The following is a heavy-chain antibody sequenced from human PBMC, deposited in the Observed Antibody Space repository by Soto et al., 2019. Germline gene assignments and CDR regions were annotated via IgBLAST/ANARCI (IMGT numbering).Heavy chain of an antibody. J-gene: IGHJ4*02. V-gene: IGHV3-48*01. D-gene: IGHD3-16*02. CDR1: GFTFSSYS. Sequence: EVQLVESGGGLVQPGGSLRLSCAASGFTFSSYSMNWVRQAPGKGLEWVSYISSSSSTIYYADSVKGRFTISRDNAKNSLYLQMNSLRAEGTAVYYCTRDYDYVWGSFRDYFDYWGQGTLVTVSS. CDR2: ISSSSSTI. CDR3: TRDYDYVWGSFRDYFDY.